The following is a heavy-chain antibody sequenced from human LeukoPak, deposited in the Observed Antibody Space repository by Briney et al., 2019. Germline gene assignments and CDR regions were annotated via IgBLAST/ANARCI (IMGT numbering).Heavy chain of an antibody. CDR3: AKGYNSGWFES. Sequence: GGSLRLSCAASGFTFSSYAMHWVRQAPGKGLEYVSAISSNGGSTYYANSVKGRFTISRDNSKNTLYLQMGSLRAEDTALYYCAKGYNSGWFESWGQGALVTVSS. J-gene: IGHJ5*01. V-gene: IGHV3-64*01. CDR2: ISSNGGST. CDR1: GFTFSSYA. D-gene: IGHD6-19*01.